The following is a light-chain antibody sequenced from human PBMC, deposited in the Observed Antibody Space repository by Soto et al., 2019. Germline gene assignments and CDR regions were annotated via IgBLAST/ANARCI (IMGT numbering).Light chain of an antibody. CDR1: QSVNSNY. Sequence: EIVLTQSPGSLSLSPGERATLSCRASQSVNSNYLTWYQQKPGQAPRLLIYGASSRATGIRDRFSGSGYGKDFTLTISRLEPEDFAVYYCQKFVTSPLTLGGGTKVDIK. CDR2: GAS. J-gene: IGKJ4*02. V-gene: IGKV3-20*01. CDR3: QKFVTSPLT.